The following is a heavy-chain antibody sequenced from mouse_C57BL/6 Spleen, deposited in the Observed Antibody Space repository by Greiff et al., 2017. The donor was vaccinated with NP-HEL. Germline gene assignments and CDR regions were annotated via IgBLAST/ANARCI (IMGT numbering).Heavy chain of an antibody. CDR1: GYTFTTYP. V-gene: IGHV1-47*01. CDR2: FHPYNDDT. J-gene: IGHJ2*01. CDR3: ARQNYDKEYYFDY. D-gene: IGHD2-4*01. Sequence: VQVVESGAELVKPGASVKMSCKASGYTFTTYPIEWMKQNHGKSLEWIGNFHPYNDDTKYNEKFKGKATLTVEKSSSTVYLELSRLTSDDSAVYYCARQNYDKEYYFDYWGQGTTLTVSS.